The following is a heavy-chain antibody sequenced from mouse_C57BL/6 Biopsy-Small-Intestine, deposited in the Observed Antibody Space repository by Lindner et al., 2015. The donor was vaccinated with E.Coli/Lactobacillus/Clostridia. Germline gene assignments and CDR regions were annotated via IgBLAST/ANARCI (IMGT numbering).Heavy chain of an antibody. D-gene: IGHD1-1*01. CDR3: ARRYGTGFAWFAY. CDR1: GYTFTDYY. CDR2: INPYNGGT. V-gene: IGHV1-19*01. Sequence: VQLQESGPVLVKPGASVKMSCKASGYTFTDYYMNWVKQSHGKSLEWIGVINPYNGGTSYNQKFKGKATLTVDKSSSTAYMELDSLTSQDSAAYYCARRYGTGFAWFAYWGQGTLVTVSA. J-gene: IGHJ3*01.